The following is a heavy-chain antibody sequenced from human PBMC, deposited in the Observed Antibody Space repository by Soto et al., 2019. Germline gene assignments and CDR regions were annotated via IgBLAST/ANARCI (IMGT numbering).Heavy chain of an antibody. J-gene: IGHJ4*02. CDR3: ARDWKIQLHHLYYFDY. CDR1: GFTFSSYA. CDR2: ISYDGSNK. V-gene: IGHV3-30-3*01. D-gene: IGHD5-18*01. Sequence: GGSLRLSCAASGFTFSSYAMHWVRQAPGKGLEWVAVISYDGSNKYYADSVKGRFTISRDNSKNTLYLQMNSLRAEDTAVYYCARDWKIQLHHLYYFDYWGQGTLVTVSS.